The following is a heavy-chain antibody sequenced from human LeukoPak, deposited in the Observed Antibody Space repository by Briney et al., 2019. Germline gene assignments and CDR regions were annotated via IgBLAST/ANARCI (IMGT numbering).Heavy chain of an antibody. CDR3: TRDRASSGWSF. CDR2: ISGSGGST. D-gene: IGHD6-19*01. J-gene: IGHJ4*02. V-gene: IGHV3-23*01. Sequence: GGSLRLSCAASGFTFSSYAMSWVRQAPGKGLEWVSAISGSGGSTYYADSVKGRFTISRDNSKNTLYLQMNSLRVEDTAVYYCTRDRASSGWSFWGQGTLVTVSS. CDR1: GFTFSSYA.